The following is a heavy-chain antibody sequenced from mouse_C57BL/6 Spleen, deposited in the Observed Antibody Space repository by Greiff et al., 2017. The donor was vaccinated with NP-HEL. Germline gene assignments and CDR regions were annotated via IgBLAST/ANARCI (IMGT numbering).Heavy chain of an antibody. CDR3: ARPSYYYGSSKFAY. J-gene: IGHJ3*01. CDR2: IDPSDSYT. V-gene: IGHV1-50*01. Sequence: VQLQQPGAELVKPGASVKLSCKASGYTFTSYWMQWVKQRPGQGLEWIGEIDPSDSYTNYNQKFKGKATLTVDTSSSTAYMQLSSLTSEDSAVYYCARPSYYYGSSKFAYWGQGTLVTVSA. D-gene: IGHD1-1*01. CDR1: GYTFTSYW.